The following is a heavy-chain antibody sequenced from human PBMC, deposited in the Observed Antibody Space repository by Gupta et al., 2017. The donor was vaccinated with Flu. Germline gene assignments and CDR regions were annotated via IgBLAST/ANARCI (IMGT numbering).Heavy chain of an antibody. CDR1: GYTFTSYP. D-gene: IGHD3-3*01. CDR2: VNTDSGKT. Sequence: QVQLVQSGAEVKKPGASVKVSCKASGYTFTSYPLHWVRQAPGQRLDWMGWVNTDSGKTQYSQKFQARVTITRDTSAGTAYMELGGLRSEDTAVYYCARAGVTVFGVITGIDYWGQGTLVTVSS. J-gene: IGHJ4*02. V-gene: IGHV1-3*04. CDR3: ARAGVTVFGVITGIDY.